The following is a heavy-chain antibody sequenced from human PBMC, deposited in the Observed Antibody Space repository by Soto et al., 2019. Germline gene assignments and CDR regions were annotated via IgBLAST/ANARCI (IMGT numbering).Heavy chain of an antibody. Sequence: GLPMILSCAAAEFDIIFSSSGRISKKKAPGKGLEWVITSKTDGGTTDYAAPVKGRFTISRDDSKNTLYLQMNSLKTEDTAVYYCTTELGAVVVPAEAYYYYYMDVWGKGTTVTVSS. D-gene: IGHD2-2*01. V-gene: IGHV3-15*01. CDR2: ITSKTDGGTT. J-gene: IGHJ6*03. CDR3: TTELGAVVVPAEAYYYYYMDV. CDR1: EFDIIFSSSG.